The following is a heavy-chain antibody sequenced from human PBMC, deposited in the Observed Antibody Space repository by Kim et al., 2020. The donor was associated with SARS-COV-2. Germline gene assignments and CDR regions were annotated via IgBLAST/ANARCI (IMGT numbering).Heavy chain of an antibody. Sequence: SVKVSCKASGGTFSSYAISWVRQAPGQGLEWMGGIIPIFGTANYAQKFQGRVTITADESTSTAYMELSSLRSEDTAVYYCARDSRGSLLTYWYFDLWGRGTLVTVSS. CDR2: IIPIFGTA. D-gene: IGHD3-10*01. V-gene: IGHV1-69*13. CDR1: GGTFSSYA. CDR3: ARDSRGSLLTYWYFDL. J-gene: IGHJ2*01.